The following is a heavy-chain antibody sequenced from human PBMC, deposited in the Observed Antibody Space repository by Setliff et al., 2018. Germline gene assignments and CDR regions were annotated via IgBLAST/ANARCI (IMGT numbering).Heavy chain of an antibody. V-gene: IGHV3-7*03. CDR2: IKQDGSER. J-gene: IGHJ4*02. D-gene: IGHD6-6*01. Sequence: PGGSLRLSCAASGFTFSSYWMSWVRQAPGKGLEWVANIKQDGSERYYVDSVKGRFTISRDNAKDSLYLQMNSPRAEDTAVYYCATYKRSSSFEYWGQGSLVTVSS. CDR1: GFTFSSYW. CDR3: ATYKRSSSFEY.